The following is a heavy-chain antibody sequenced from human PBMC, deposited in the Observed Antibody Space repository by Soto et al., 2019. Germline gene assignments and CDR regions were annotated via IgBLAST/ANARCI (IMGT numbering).Heavy chain of an antibody. Sequence: ETLSRTGTVSGGSISSYYWSWIRQPPGKGLEWIGYIYYSGSTNYNPSLKSLVTISVDTSKNQFSLKLSSVTAADTAVYYCARDSPRGAVAGTGHYYYYYGMDVWGQGTKVTVSS. D-gene: IGHD6-19*01. CDR3: ARDSPRGAVAGTGHYYYYYGMDV. V-gene: IGHV4-59*01. CDR2: IYYSGST. J-gene: IGHJ6*02. CDR1: GGSISSYY.